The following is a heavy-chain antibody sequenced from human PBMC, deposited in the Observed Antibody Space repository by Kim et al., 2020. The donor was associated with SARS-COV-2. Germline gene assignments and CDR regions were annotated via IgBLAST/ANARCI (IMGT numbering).Heavy chain of an antibody. CDR1: GFTFSSYW. Sequence: GGSLRLSCATSGFTFSSYWLNWVRQVPGKGLEWVANLNEDGSKKYYVDSVEGRFTISRDNAKNSLYLQMNSLRAEDTAVYYCARGGSICWGQGTIVTVSS. CDR3: ARGGSIC. CDR2: LNEDGSKK. D-gene: IGHD3-3*02. J-gene: IGHJ1*01. V-gene: IGHV3-7*01.